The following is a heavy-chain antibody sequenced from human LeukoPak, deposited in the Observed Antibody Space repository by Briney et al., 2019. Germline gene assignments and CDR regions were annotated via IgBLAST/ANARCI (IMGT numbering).Heavy chain of an antibody. CDR1: GGSINNGGYY. Sequence: SQTLSLTCTVSGGSINNGGYYWSWIRQHPGKGLEWIGYIYFTGSSDLNPTLKSRFSISIDTSKNQFSLNLNSVTAADTAVYYCARRGAMVRGPAYHFDHWGQGVLVTVSS. J-gene: IGHJ4*02. V-gene: IGHV4-30-4*01. D-gene: IGHD3-10*01. CDR3: ARRGAMVRGPAYHFDH. CDR2: IYFTGSS.